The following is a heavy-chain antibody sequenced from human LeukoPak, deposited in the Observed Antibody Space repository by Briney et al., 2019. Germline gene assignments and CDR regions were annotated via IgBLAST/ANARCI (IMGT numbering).Heavy chain of an antibody. D-gene: IGHD2-21*02. CDR1: GGTFSSYA. J-gene: IGHJ4*02. CDR2: IIPIFGTA. Sequence: APVKVSCKASGGTFSSYAISWVRQAPGQGLEWMGGIIPIFGTANYAQKFQGRVTITTDESTSTAYMELSSLRSEDTAVYYCARHLGDLAYCGGDCYPYYFDYWGQGTLVTVSS. V-gene: IGHV1-69*05. CDR3: ARHLGDLAYCGGDCYPYYFDY.